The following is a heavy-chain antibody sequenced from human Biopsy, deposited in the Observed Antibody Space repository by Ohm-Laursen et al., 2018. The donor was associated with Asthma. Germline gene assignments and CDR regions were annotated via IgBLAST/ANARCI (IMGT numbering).Heavy chain of an antibody. Sequence: ASVKVSCKASGYTFINYAIHWVRQAPGQRLEWMGWINAGNGNTKYLQKFQGRVTITRDTSASTAYMDLSSLRSEDTAVYYCARTYYDFLTGQVNDVFAIWGQGTMVTVSS. D-gene: IGHD3-9*01. V-gene: IGHV1-3*01. CDR3: ARTYYDFLTGQVNDVFAI. CDR2: INAGNGNT. CDR1: GYTFINYA. J-gene: IGHJ3*02.